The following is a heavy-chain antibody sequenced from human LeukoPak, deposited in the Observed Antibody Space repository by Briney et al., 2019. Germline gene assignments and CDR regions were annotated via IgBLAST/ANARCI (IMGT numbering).Heavy chain of an antibody. Sequence: RTGGSLRLSCAASGFTFSSYAMSWVRQAPGKGLEWVSAISGSGGSTYYADSVKGRFTISRDNSKNTLYLQMNSLRAEDTAVYYCAKVGVRGIFGVVIRASGGLFGAFDIWGQGTMVTVSS. CDR1: GFTFSSYA. J-gene: IGHJ3*02. V-gene: IGHV3-23*01. D-gene: IGHD3-3*01. CDR3: AKVGVRGIFGVVIRASGGLFGAFDI. CDR2: ISGSGGST.